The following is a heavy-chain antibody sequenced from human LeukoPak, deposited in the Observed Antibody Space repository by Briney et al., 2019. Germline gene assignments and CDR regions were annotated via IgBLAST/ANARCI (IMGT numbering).Heavy chain of an antibody. CDR3: ARVHAGGLLWFGELFLDY. D-gene: IGHD3-10*01. CDR1: GGSFSGYY. V-gene: IGHV4-34*01. Sequence: SETLSLTCAVYGGSFSGYYWSWIRQPPGKGLEWIGEINQGGSTNYNPSLKSRVTISVDTSKNQFSLKLSSVTAADTAVYYCARVHAGGLLWFGELFLDYWGQGTLVTVSS. J-gene: IGHJ4*02. CDR2: INQGGST.